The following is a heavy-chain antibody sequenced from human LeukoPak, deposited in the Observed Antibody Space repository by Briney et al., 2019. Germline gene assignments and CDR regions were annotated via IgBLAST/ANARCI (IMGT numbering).Heavy chain of an antibody. Sequence: PGGSLRLSCAASGLTVSDNFMTWVRQAPGKGLEWVSTIYIAGTTYSADSVKGRFTISRDNSRNTLYLQMNSLRAEDTAIYFCEREVLRDGSYLLDSWGQGILVTVSS. V-gene: IGHV3-53*01. CDR1: GLTVSDNF. J-gene: IGHJ4*02. CDR2: IYIAGTT. CDR3: EREVLRDGSYLLDS. D-gene: IGHD1-26*01.